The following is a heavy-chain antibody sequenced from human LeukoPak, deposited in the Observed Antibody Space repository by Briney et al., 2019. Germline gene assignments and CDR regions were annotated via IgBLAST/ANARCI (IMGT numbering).Heavy chain of an antibody. D-gene: IGHD6-19*01. CDR1: GFTFSSSA. Sequence: GGSLRLSCAASGFTFSSSAMSWVRQTPGRGLEWVSSISGGGDGTFYADSVKGRFTISRDNSRNTLYLQMNSLRAEDTAVYHCVKSSGLAVTSSRVFHNWGHGTMVTVSS. J-gene: IGHJ3*02. V-gene: IGHV3-23*01. CDR3: VKSSGLAVTSSRVFHN. CDR2: ISGGGDGT.